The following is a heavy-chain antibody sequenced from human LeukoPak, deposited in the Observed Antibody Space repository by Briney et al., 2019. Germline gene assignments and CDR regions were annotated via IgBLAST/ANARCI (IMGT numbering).Heavy chain of an antibody. CDR3: SSRYYYDSSGLRDY. CDR2: INSDGSST. CDR1: GFTFSSYW. J-gene: IGHJ4*02. D-gene: IGHD3-22*01. Sequence: GGSLRLSCAASGFTFSSYWMHWVRQAPGKGLVWVSRINSDGSSTSYADSVRGRFTIFRDNDKNTLYLQMNSLRAEDTAVYYCSSRYYYDSSGLRDYWGQGTLVTVSS. V-gene: IGHV3-74*01.